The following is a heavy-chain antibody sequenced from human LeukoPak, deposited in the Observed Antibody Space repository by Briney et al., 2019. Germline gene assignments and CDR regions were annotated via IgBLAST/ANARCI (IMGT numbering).Heavy chain of an antibody. CDR3: ARDLWYSSGWYASMNYYYGMDV. CDR1: GDSISNYY. CDR2: IYYTGST. D-gene: IGHD6-19*01. V-gene: IGHV4-59*12. Sequence: PSETLSLTCTVSGDSISNYYWSWIRQPPGKGLEWIGDIYYTGSTNCKPSLKSRVTISVDTSKNQFSLKLNSVTPEDTAVYYCARDLWYSSGWYASMNYYYGMDVWGQGTTVTVSS. J-gene: IGHJ6*02.